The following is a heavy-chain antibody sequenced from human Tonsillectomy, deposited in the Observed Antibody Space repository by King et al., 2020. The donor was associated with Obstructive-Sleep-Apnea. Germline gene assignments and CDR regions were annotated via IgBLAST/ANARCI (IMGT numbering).Heavy chain of an antibody. CDR3: AKVVGYDSSGYYRAPFFDY. J-gene: IGHJ4*02. V-gene: IGHV3-23*04. Sequence: VQLVESGGGLVQPGGSLRLFCAASGFTFSSYAMSWVRQAPGKGLEWVSAISGTGGTTYYADSVKGRFTISRDNSKNTLYLQMNSLRAEDTAIYYCAKVVGYDSSGYYRAPFFDYWGQGTLVTVSS. D-gene: IGHD3-22*01. CDR1: GFTFSSYA. CDR2: ISGTGGTT.